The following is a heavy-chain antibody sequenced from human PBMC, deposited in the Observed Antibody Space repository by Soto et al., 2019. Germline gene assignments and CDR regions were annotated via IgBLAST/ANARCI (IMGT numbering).Heavy chain of an antibody. CDR2: ISASSSSI. CDR1: GFNFITFS. Sequence: DVQLVESGGGLVKPGGSLRHSCAASGFNFITFSMNWVRQAPGKGLEWVSSISASSSSIYYAESVKGRFTVSRDNAKNSLYLQMNILTAEDTALYYCVRDAYNRDAFDIWGQGTTVTVSS. CDR3: VRDAYNRDAFDI. J-gene: IGHJ3*02. V-gene: IGHV3-21*01. D-gene: IGHD1-20*01.